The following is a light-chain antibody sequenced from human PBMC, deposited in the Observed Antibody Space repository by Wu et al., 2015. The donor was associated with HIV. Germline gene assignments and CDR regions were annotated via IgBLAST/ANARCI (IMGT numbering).Light chain of an antibody. Sequence: IQLTQSPSSLSASVGDRVTITCRASQTITTYLNWYQQKVGQAPRLLIYAASTLQGGVPSRFTGSGSGTHFTLTISSLQPDDFANYYCQQSDSTPWTFGPRDQGGDQT. CDR3: QQSDSTPWT. V-gene: IGKV1-39*01. CDR2: AAS. CDR1: QTITTY. J-gene: IGKJ1*01.